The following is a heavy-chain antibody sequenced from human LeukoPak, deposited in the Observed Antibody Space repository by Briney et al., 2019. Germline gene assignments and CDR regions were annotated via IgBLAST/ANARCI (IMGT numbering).Heavy chain of an antibody. Sequence: SETLSLTCTVSGYSISSGFYWGWIRQPPGKGLEWIGSIYHSGSTHYSSSLKSRVAISVDTSKNQLSLRMSSVTAADTAVYYCARGVGLTQGGTFDYWGQGTLVIVSS. CDR1: GYSISSGFY. J-gene: IGHJ4*02. D-gene: IGHD1-26*01. CDR3: ARGVGLTQGGTFDY. V-gene: IGHV4-38-2*02. CDR2: IYHSGST.